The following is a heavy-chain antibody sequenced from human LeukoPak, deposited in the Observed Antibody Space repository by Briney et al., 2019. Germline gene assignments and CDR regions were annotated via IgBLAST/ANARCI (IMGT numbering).Heavy chain of an antibody. CDR3: AKWPGYYDSSGPGN. Sequence: GGSLRLSCAASGFTFSYYGIHWVRHTPGKGLEWVAFIRYDGSNKQYADSVKGRFTISSDNSKNTLYLPMNSLRAEDTAVYYCAKWPGYYDSSGPGNWGQGTLVTVSS. D-gene: IGHD3-22*01. CDR1: GFTFSYYG. J-gene: IGHJ4*02. CDR2: IRYDGSNK. V-gene: IGHV3-30*02.